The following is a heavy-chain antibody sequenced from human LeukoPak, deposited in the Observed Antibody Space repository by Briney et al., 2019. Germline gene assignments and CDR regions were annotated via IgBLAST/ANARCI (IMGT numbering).Heavy chain of an antibody. CDR1: DYSINSGYY. CDR3: ARDRFYGGAVAPIDY. Sequence: SETLSLTCTVSDYSINSGYYWDWIRQPPGKGLEWIGSIYHSGSTYYNPSLKSRVTISVDTSKNQFSLKLSSVTAADTAVYYCARDRFYGGAVAPIDYWGQGTLVTVSS. J-gene: IGHJ4*02. D-gene: IGHD4/OR15-4a*01. CDR2: IYHSGST. V-gene: IGHV4-38-2*02.